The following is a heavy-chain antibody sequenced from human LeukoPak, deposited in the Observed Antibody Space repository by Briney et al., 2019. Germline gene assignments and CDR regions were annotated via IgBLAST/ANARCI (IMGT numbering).Heavy chain of an antibody. V-gene: IGHV3-23*01. J-gene: IGHJ4*02. D-gene: IGHD3-3*01. CDR2: ISGSGGST. CDR1: GFTFSNYA. CDR3: AKGPTYYDFWSGYY. Sequence: GGSLRLSCAASGFTFSNYAMSWVRQAPGKGLEWVSAISGSGGSTYYADSVKGRFTISRDNSKNTLYLQMNSLRAEDTAVYYCAKGPTYYDFWSGYYWGQGTLVTVSS.